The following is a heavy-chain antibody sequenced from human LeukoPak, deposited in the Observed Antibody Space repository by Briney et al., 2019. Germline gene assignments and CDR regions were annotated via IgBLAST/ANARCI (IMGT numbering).Heavy chain of an antibody. J-gene: IGHJ4*02. V-gene: IGHV3-49*04. D-gene: IGHD6-19*01. Sequence: GGSLRPSCTSSGFTFGDYSMTWVRQAPGKGLEWVGFVRSKAYGGTTEYAASVKGRFTISRDDSKSIAYLQMNSLKTEDTAVYHCASRGGLQWLPYFDYWGQGTLVIVSS. CDR2: VRSKAYGGTT. CDR3: ASRGGLQWLPYFDY. CDR1: GFTFGDYS.